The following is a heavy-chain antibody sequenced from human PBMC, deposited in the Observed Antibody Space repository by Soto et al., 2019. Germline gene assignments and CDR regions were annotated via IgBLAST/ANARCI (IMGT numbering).Heavy chain of an antibody. CDR1: GGTFSSYT. V-gene: IGHV1-69*02. CDR3: AGGRLAVAGPTHFDY. D-gene: IGHD6-19*01. Sequence: SVKVSCKASGGTFSSYTISWVRQAPGQGLEWMGRIIPILGIANYAQKFQGRVTITADKSTSTAYMELSSLRSEDTAVYYCAGGRLAVAGPTHFDYWGQGTLVTVSS. J-gene: IGHJ4*02. CDR2: IIPILGIA.